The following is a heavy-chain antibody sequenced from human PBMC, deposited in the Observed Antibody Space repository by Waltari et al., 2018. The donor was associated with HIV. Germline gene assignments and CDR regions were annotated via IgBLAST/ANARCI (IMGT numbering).Heavy chain of an antibody. Sequence: QGQLVQSGAEVKKPGSSVKVSCTDSGGTFSSNSISWVRQAPGQGLEWMGNIIRVFEATTYAQKFHGRLTISADESTSTVFMELSSLSFDDTAVYYCARGSSGSYRWFDPWGHGTLVTVSS. CDR1: GGTFSSNS. V-gene: IGHV1-69*15. J-gene: IGHJ5*02. D-gene: IGHD1-26*01. CDR3: ARGSSGSYRWFDP. CDR2: IIRVFEAT.